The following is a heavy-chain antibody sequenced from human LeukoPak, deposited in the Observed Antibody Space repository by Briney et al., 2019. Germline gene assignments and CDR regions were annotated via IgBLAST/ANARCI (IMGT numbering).Heavy chain of an antibody. CDR2: ISSSSSYT. CDR3: ARESPECRYFDY. J-gene: IGHJ4*02. D-gene: IGHD2-15*01. CDR1: GFTFSDYY. V-gene: IGHV3-11*06. Sequence: GGSLRLSCAASGFTFSDYYMSWIRQAPGKGLEWVSYISSSSSYTNYADSVKGRFTISRDNAKNSLYLQMNSLRAEDTAVYYCARESPECRYFDYWGQGTLVTVCS.